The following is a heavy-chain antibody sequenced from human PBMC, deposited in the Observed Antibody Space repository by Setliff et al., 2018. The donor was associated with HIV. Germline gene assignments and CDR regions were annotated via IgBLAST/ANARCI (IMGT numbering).Heavy chain of an antibody. D-gene: IGHD1-26*01. CDR2: INAGNGNT. J-gene: IGHJ4*02. Sequence: ASVKVSCKTSGYTFTTYTIHWVRQAPGQRLEWMGWINAGNGNTKYSQEFQGRVTITRDTSASTVYMELSSLRSEDMAVYYCARNWWGAEYYFDYWGQGTLVTVSS. CDR3: ARNWWGAEYYFDY. CDR1: GYTFTTYT. V-gene: IGHV1-3*03.